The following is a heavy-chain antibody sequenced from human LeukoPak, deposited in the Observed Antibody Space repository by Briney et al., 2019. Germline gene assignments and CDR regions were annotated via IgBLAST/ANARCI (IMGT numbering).Heavy chain of an antibody. CDR2: ISESGGST. CDR1: GITLSNYA. J-gene: IGHJ4*02. CDR3: AKRGIVIRGVLIIGFHKEAYYFDY. D-gene: IGHD3-10*01. V-gene: IGHV3-23*01. Sequence: GGSLRLSCVVSGITLSNYAMSWVRQAPGKGLEWVSGISESGGSTNYADSVKGRFTISRDNSMNTVYLQMNSLRAEDTAVYFCAKRGIVIRGVLIIGFHKEAYYFDYWGQGILVTVSS.